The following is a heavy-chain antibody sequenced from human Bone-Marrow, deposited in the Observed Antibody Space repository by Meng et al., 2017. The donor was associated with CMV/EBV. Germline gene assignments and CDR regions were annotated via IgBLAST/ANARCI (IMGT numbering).Heavy chain of an antibody. D-gene: IGHD3-9*01. V-gene: IGHV3-21*01. CDR2: ISSSSSYI. CDR1: GFTFSSYS. Sequence: GESLKISCAASGFTFSSYSMNWVRQAPGKGLEWVSSISSSSSYIYYADSVKGRFTISRDNAKNSLYLQMNSLRAEDTAVYYCARDSLGYYDILTGYYRYYFDYWGQGTLVTVSS. J-gene: IGHJ4*02. CDR3: ARDSLGYYDILTGYYRYYFDY.